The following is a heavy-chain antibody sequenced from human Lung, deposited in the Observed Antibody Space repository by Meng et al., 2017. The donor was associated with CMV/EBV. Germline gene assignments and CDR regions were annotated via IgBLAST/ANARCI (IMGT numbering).Heavy chain of an antibody. D-gene: IGHD3-3*01. CDR2: INSDGTNT. CDR1: GITVSGYW. V-gene: IGHV3-74*01. J-gene: IGHJ6*02. CDR3: ARASTYDFWGGYSFSDFYGMDV. Sequence: ESXKISXAASGITVSGYWMHWVRQVPGKGLVWVSRINSDGTNTNYAESVKGRFTISRDNAKNTLYLQMNSLRADDSALYYCARASTYDFWGGYSFSDFYGMDVWGQGTTVTVSS.